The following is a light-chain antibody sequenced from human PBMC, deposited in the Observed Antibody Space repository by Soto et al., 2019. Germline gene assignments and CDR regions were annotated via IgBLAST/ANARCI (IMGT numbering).Light chain of an antibody. V-gene: IGKV3-20*01. CDR2: GAS. CDR3: QQYGSSPWT. J-gene: IGKJ1*01. CDR1: QNVNSKY. Sequence: EIVLTQSPGTLSLSPGERATLSCRASQNVNSKYLAWYQQKPVQAPRLLIYGASSRATGIPDRFSGSGSGTDFTLTISRLEPEDFAVYYCQQYGSSPWTFGQGTKVEIK.